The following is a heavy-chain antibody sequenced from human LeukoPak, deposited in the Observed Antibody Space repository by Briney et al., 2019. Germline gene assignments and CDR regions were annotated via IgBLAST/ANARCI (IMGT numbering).Heavy chain of an antibody. CDR2: ISYDGSNK. D-gene: IGHD2-21*02. CDR3: AKMVTATMRNWFDP. V-gene: IGHV3-30*18. CDR1: GFTFSSYG. Sequence: GGTLRLSCAASGFTFSSYGMSWVRQAPGKGLEWVAVISYDGSNKYYADSVKGRFTISRDNSKNTLYLQMNSLRAEDTAVYYCAKMVTATMRNWFDPWGHGTQVTVSS. J-gene: IGHJ5*02.